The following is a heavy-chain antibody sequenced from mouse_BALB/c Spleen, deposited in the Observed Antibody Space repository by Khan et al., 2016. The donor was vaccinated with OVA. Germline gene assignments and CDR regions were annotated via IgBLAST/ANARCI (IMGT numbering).Heavy chain of an antibody. CDR2: ISYSGRT. Sequence: EVQLQESGPGLVKPSQSLSLTCTVTGYSITSGYGWNWIRQFPGNKLEWMGSISYSGRTNNNPSLKSRISITRDTSKNQFFLQLNSVTTEDTATYDCARTARIKYWGQGTTLTVSS. CDR1: GYSITSGYG. J-gene: IGHJ2*01. D-gene: IGHD1-2*01. V-gene: IGHV3-2*02. CDR3: ARTARIKY.